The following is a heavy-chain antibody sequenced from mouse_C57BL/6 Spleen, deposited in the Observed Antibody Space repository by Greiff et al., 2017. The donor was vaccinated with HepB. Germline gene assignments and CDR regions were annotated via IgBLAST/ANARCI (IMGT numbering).Heavy chain of an antibody. CDR2: IYPGSGST. J-gene: IGHJ1*03. CDR3: ARRGDGYWYFDV. D-gene: IGHD2-3*01. CDR1: GYTFTSYW. V-gene: IGHV1-55*01. Sequence: QVQLQQPGAELVKPGASVKMSCKASGYTFTSYWITWVKQRPGQGLEWIGDIYPGSGSTNYNEKFKSKATLTVDTSSSTAYMQLSSLTSEDSAVYYCARRGDGYWYFDVWGTGTTVTVSS.